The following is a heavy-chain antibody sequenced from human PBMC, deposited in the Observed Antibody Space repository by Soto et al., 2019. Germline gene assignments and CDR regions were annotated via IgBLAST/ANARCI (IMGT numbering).Heavy chain of an antibody. CDR1: GFILSSCG. CDR3: ARDQHNRGYFD. CDR2: MSSDGSRR. D-gene: IGHD3-22*01. Sequence: GGSLRLSCAASGFILSSCGMHWVRQAPGKGLEWLAVMSSDGSRRNYADSVGGRFTISRDNSMNTLFLQMNSLRAEDTALYYCARDQHNRGYFDWGQGTLVTVSS. V-gene: IGHV3-33*01. J-gene: IGHJ4*02.